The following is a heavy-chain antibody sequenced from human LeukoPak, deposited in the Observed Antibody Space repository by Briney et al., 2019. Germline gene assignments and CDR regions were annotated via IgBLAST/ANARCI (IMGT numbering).Heavy chain of an antibody. CDR2: ISSSGSTI. CDR3: TRDPRHFDS. Sequence: RGSLRLSCAASGFTFSDYFMSWIRQAPGKGLEWVGYISSSGSTIYYADSVKGRFTISRDNAKNSLYLQMSSLRVEDTAVYYCTRDPRHFDSCGQGTLVTVSS. J-gene: IGHJ5*01. V-gene: IGHV3-11*04. D-gene: IGHD6-6*01. CDR1: GFTFSDYF.